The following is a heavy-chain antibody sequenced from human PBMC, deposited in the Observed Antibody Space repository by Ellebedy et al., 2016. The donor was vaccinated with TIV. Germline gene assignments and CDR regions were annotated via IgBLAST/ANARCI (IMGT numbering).Heavy chain of an antibody. CDR1: GGTFSSYA. CDR2: IDPSGGRT. J-gene: IGHJ5*02. D-gene: IGHD6-19*01. CDR3: ARDSTSGASASFRFDP. V-gene: IGHV1-46*01. Sequence: ASVKVSCKASGGTFSSYAISWVRQAPGQGPEWMGIIDPSGGRTTNAQKFQGRVTMTRDTSTSTVYMELSSLRSEDTAVYYCARDSTSGASASFRFDPWGQGTLVIVSS.